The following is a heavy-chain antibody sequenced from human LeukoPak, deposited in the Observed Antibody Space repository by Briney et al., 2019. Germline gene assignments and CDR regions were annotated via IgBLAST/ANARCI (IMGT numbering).Heavy chain of an antibody. D-gene: IGHD3-22*01. Sequence: SETLSLTCTVSGYSISSGYYWGWIRQPPGKGLEWIGSIYHSGSTYYNPSLKSRVTISVDTSKNQFSLKLSSVTAADTAVYYCATLSSGYTDAIDYWGQGTLVTVSS. CDR1: GYSISSGYY. CDR3: ATLSSGYTDAIDY. V-gene: IGHV4-38-2*02. J-gene: IGHJ4*02. CDR2: IYHSGST.